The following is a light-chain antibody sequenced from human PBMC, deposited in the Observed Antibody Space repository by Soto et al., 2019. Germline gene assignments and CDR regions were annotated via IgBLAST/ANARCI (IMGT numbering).Light chain of an antibody. CDR3: YSYAGENLYV. V-gene: IGLV2-23*01. CDR1: SSDVGSYNL. Sequence: QSALTQPASVSASPGQSITIPCTGTSSDVGSYNLVSWFQQHPGKVPKLLIYEGTKRPSGLSDRFSGSKSGTTASLTISGLQAEDEAHYYCYSYAGENLYVVGTGTKVTV. J-gene: IGLJ1*01. CDR2: EGT.